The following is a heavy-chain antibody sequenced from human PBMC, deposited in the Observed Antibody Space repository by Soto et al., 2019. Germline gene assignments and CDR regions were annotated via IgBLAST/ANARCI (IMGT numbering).Heavy chain of an antibody. CDR1: GGSISSGYYY. Sequence: SETLSLTCSVSGGSISSGYYYWSWIRQPPGKGLEWIGNIYYSGNTYYNPSLKSRLIISIDTSKNKFSLKVGSVTAAATAGYYSASSSLCGMDCWGKGTTVTVSS. CDR2: IYYSGNT. CDR3: ASSSLCGMDC. V-gene: IGHV4-30-4*01. J-gene: IGHJ6*04. D-gene: IGHD2-2*01.